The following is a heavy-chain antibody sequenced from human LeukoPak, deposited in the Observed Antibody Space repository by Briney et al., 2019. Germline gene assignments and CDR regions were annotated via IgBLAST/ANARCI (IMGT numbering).Heavy chain of an antibody. CDR2: IYSDGST. Sequence: PGGSLRLSCAASGFTVSSNYMSWVRQAPGKGLEWVSVIYSDGSTLYADSVKGRLTISRDNSKNTLYLQMNSLRAEDTAVYYCAKSYGDYLGYFDSWGQGTLVTVSS. CDR1: GFTVSSNY. CDR3: AKSYGDYLGYFDS. V-gene: IGHV3-53*01. J-gene: IGHJ4*02. D-gene: IGHD4-17*01.